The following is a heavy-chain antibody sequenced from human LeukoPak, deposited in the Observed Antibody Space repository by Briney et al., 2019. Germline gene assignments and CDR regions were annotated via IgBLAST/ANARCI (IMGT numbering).Heavy chain of an antibody. V-gene: IGHV3-23*01. CDR1: GFTFSSYA. D-gene: IGHD1-26*01. Sequence: GGSLRLSCAASGFTFSSYAMSWVRQAPGKGLEWVSAISGSGGSTYYADSVKGRFTISRDNSKNTLYLQMNSLRAEDTAVYYCAKEEGSGSYFGRAPPDYWGQGTLVTVSS. CDR2: ISGSGGST. CDR3: AKEEGSGSYFGRAPPDY. J-gene: IGHJ4*02.